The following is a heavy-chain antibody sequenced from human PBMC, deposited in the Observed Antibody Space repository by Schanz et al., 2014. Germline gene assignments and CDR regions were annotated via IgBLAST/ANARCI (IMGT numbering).Heavy chain of an antibody. D-gene: IGHD6-19*01. CDR1: GYTFTSYG. V-gene: IGHV3-30*04. CDR3: ARDPNTSAWLPYFDT. CDR2: MWNDGIKT. J-gene: IGHJ4*02. Sequence: QVQLVQSGAEVKKPGASVKVSCKASGYTFTSYGINWVRQAPGKGLEWVAVMWNDGIKTHYADSGKGRFTISRDNSKNTVYLQMNSLRTDDTAMYYCARDPNTSAWLPYFDTWGQGTLVTVSS.